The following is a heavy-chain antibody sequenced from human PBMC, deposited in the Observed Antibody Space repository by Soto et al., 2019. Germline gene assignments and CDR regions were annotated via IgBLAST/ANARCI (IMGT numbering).Heavy chain of an antibody. CDR2: ISGSGGST. CDR3: AKGRRSRSWYGVYFDY. Sequence: EVQLLESGGGLVQPGGSLRLSCAASGFTFSSYAMSWVRQAPGKGLEWVSAISGSGGSTYYADSVKGRFTISRDNSKNTLYLQMNGSRAEDTAVYYCAKGRRSRSWYGVYFDYWGQGTLVTVAS. CDR1: GFTFSSYA. D-gene: IGHD6-13*01. V-gene: IGHV3-23*01. J-gene: IGHJ4*02.